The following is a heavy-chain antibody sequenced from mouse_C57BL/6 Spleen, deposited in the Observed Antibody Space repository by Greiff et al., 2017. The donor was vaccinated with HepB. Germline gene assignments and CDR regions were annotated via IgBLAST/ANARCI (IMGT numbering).Heavy chain of an antibody. J-gene: IGHJ1*03. V-gene: IGHV5-12*01. CDR1: GFTFSDYY. CDR3: ARQGVYDYEAYWYFDV. D-gene: IGHD2-4*01. CDR2: ISNGGGST. Sequence: EVKLMESGGGLVQPGGSLKLSCAASGFTFSDYYMYWVRQTPEKRLEWVAYISNGGGSTYYPDTVKGRFTISRDNAKNTLYLQMSRLKSEDTAMYYCARQGVYDYEAYWYFDVWGTGTTVTVSS.